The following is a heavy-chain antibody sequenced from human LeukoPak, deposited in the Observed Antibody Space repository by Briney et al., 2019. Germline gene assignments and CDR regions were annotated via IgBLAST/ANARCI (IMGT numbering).Heavy chain of an antibody. CDR1: GFTFSTYG. CDR2: IWNDGSKN. CDR3: ARQTFRGGNNRFDP. V-gene: IGHV3-33*01. J-gene: IGHJ5*02. D-gene: IGHD3-10*01. Sequence: GGSLRLSCAASGFTFSTYGMHWVRQAPGKGLEWVALIWNDGSKNLHADSVKGRFTISRDNAKNSLYLQMNSLRAEDTAVYYCARQTFRGGNNRFDPWGQGTLVTVSS.